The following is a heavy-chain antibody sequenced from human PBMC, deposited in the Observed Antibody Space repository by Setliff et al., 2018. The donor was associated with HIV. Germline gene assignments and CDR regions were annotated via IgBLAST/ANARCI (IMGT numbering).Heavy chain of an antibody. J-gene: IGHJ4*02. CDR1: GFTFSSYA. D-gene: IGHD3-16*01. V-gene: IGHV3-23*03. CDR2: IYRSGSTT. Sequence: GESLKISCAASGFTFSSYAMSWVRQAPGKGLEWVSVIYRSGSTTYYADSVRGRFTISRDNSKNTLYLEMNSLRGEDTAVYYCAKDRIGKYDYFDHWGQGTPVTVSS. CDR3: AKDRIGKYDYFDH.